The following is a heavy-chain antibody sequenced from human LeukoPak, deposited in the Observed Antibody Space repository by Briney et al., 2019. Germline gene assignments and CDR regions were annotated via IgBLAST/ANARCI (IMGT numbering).Heavy chain of an antibody. J-gene: IGHJ3*02. V-gene: IGHV3-21*01. CDR3: ARVEGYYYDSSGPGVAFDI. D-gene: IGHD3-22*01. Sequence: PGGSLRLSSAASGFTFSSNSMDWVRPAPGKGLEWGSSLSSSSSYIYYADSVKGRFTISRDNAKNSLYLQMNSLRAEDTAVYYCARVEGYYYDSSGPGVAFDIWGQGTMVTVSS. CDR1: GFTFSSNS. CDR2: LSSSSSYI.